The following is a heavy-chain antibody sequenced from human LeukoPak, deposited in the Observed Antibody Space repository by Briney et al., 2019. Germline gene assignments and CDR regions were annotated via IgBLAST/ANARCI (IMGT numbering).Heavy chain of an antibody. Sequence: GASVKVSCKASGYTFTGYYMHWVRQAPGQGLEWMGWINHNSGGTHYAQKFQGRVTMTRDTSISTAYMELSRLRSDDTAVYYCARWTGTTGLDYWGQGTLVTVSS. J-gene: IGHJ4*02. CDR2: INHNSGGT. D-gene: IGHD1-1*01. CDR1: GYTFTGYY. V-gene: IGHV1-2*02. CDR3: ARWTGTTGLDY.